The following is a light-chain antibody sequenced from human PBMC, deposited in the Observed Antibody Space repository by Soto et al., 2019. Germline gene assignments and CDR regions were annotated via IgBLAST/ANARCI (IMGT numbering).Light chain of an antibody. V-gene: IGKV1-27*01. Sequence: DIQMTQSPSSLSAFVGDRVTITCRASLAISNYLAWYQQKPGKAPNLLIYGASTLQSGVPSRFAGSGSGTEFSLTITSLQPDDVATYYCQRYNTYPWTFGQGTKVEVK. CDR2: GAS. J-gene: IGKJ1*01. CDR1: LAISNY. CDR3: QRYNTYPWT.